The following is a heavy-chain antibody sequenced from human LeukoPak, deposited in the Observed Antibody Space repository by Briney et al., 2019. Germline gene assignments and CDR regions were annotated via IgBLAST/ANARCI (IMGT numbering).Heavy chain of an antibody. CDR1: GFTFSSYA. J-gene: IGHJ4*02. CDR2: ISYDGSNK. V-gene: IGHV3-30-3*01. CDR3: ARYVVVTAILDY. Sequence: GGSLRLSCAASGFTFSSYAMHWVRQAPGKGLEWVAVISYDGSNKYYADSVKGRFTISRDNSKNTLYLQMNSLRVEGTAVYYCARYVVVTAILDYWGQGTLVTVSS. D-gene: IGHD2-21*02.